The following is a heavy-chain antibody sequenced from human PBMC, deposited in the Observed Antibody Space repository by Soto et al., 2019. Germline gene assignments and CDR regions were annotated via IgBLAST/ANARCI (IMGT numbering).Heavy chain of an antibody. CDR3: ARDKGDGSSWYYYYGMDV. CDR1: GYTFTRYY. Sequence: ASVKVSCQASGYTFTRYYMHWVRQAPGQGLEWMGIINPSGGSTSYGQKFQGRVTMTRDTSTSTVYMERSRLRSEDTAVYYCARDKGDGSSWYYYYGMDVWGQGTTVTVSS. CDR2: INPSGGST. V-gene: IGHV1-46*01. D-gene: IGHD6-13*01. J-gene: IGHJ6*02.